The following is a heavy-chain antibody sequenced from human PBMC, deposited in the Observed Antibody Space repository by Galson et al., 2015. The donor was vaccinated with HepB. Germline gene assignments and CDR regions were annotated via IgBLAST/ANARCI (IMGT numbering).Heavy chain of an antibody. Sequence: SLRLSCAASGFTFSSYAMNWVRQAPGKGLEWVSTITASGGNTYYADSVEGRFTISRDNSKSTLYPQMNSLRAEDTAVYYCETRGMRFPFDSWGQGTLVTVSS. CDR2: ITASGGNT. CDR1: GFTFSSYA. V-gene: IGHV3-23*01. CDR3: ETRGMRFPFDS. J-gene: IGHJ4*02. D-gene: IGHD1-14*01.